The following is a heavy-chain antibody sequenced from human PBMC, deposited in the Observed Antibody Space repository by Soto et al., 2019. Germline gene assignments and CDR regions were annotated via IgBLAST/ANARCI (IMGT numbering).Heavy chain of an antibody. V-gene: IGHV1-69*13. CDR1: GGTFSSYA. Sequence: SVKVSCKASGGTFSSYAISWVRQAPGQGLEWMGGIIPIFGTANYAQKFQGRVTITADESTSTAYMELSSLRSEDTAVYYCARHHPVAGIYKVVWFDPWGQGTLVTVSS. CDR3: ARHHPVAGIYKVVWFDP. J-gene: IGHJ5*02. D-gene: IGHD6-19*01. CDR2: IIPIFGTA.